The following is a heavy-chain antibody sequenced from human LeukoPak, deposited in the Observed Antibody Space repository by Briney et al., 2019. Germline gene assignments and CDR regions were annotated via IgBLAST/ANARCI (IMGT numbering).Heavy chain of an antibody. CDR1: GGATSSYY. D-gene: IGHD7-27*01. CDR3: ATRKLGNDY. J-gene: IGHJ4*02. CDR2: IYYTET. Sequence: SETLCLTCTASGGATSSYYGSWIRQSPRKGVEWIGYIYYTETSYNPSLKSRVTISADTSKNRFSLKLYSVTAADTAVYYCATRKLGNDYWGQGTLVTVSS. V-gene: IGHV4-59*01.